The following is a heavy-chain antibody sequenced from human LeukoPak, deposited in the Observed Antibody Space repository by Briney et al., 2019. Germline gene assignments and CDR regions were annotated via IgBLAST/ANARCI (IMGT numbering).Heavy chain of an antibody. CDR1: GGSISSGGYY. Sequence: SETLSLTCTVPGGSISSGGYYWSWIRQHPGKGLEWIGYIYYSGSTYYNPSLKSRVTISVDTSKNQFSLKLSSVTAADTAVYYCARVHGAQYFDYWGQGTLVTVSS. V-gene: IGHV4-31*03. J-gene: IGHJ4*02. D-gene: IGHD4-17*01. CDR3: ARVHGAQYFDY. CDR2: IYYSGST.